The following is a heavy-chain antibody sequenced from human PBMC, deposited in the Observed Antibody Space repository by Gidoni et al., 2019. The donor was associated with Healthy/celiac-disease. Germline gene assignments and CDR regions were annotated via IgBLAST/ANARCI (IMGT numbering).Heavy chain of an antibody. D-gene: IGHD3-3*01. V-gene: IGHV2-5*01. CDR2: IYWNDDK. CDR1: GFSLSTSGVG. CDR3: AHLGIWSGYYDY. J-gene: IGHJ4*02. Sequence: QITLKESGPTLVKPTQTLTLTCTFSGFSLSTSGVGVGWIRQPPGKALELFALIYWNDDKRYSPSLKSRLTITKDTSKNQVVLTMPNMDPVDTATYYCAHLGIWSGYYDYWGQGTLVTVSS.